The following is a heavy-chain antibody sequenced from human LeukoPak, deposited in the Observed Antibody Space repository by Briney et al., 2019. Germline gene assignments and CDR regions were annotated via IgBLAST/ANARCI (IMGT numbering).Heavy chain of an antibody. J-gene: IGHJ4*02. CDR3: ARDFRDSSGYCWD. Sequence: VASVKVSCKASGGTFSSYAISWVRQAPGQGLEWMGRITPIFGIANYAQKFQGRVTITADKSTSTAYMELSSLRSEDTAVYYCARDFRDSSGYCWDWGQGTLVTVSS. CDR2: ITPIFGIA. D-gene: IGHD3-22*01. V-gene: IGHV1-69*04. CDR1: GGTFSSYA.